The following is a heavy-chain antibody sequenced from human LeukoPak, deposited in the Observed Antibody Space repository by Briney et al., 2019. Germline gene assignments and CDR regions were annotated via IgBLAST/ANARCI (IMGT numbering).Heavy chain of an antibody. J-gene: IGHJ3*02. D-gene: IGHD1-26*01. V-gene: IGHV3-23*01. Sequence: PGGSLRLSCAASGFTFSSYAMSWVRQAPGKGLEWVSGISDSGDITYYADSVKGRFTISRDNSKNTLYVQMNSLRVEDTAVYYCAKDRRGGSYYAATLDIWGQGQWSPSLQ. CDR2: ISDSGDIT. CDR3: AKDRRGGSYYAATLDI. CDR1: GFTFSSYA.